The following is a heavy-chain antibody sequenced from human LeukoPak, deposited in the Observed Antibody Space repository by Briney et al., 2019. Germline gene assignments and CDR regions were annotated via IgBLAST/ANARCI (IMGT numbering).Heavy chain of an antibody. CDR1: RFTFSDYY. J-gene: IGHJ2*01. V-gene: IGHV3-7*01. D-gene: IGHD4-17*01. Sequence: QTGGSLRLSCAASRFTFSDYYMTWVRQAPGRGLEWEANIKEDGSEKNYVDSVKGGLTISRDNAKKSVYLILNRLTPEDTAVYYCARDLRAGGTWSYGVYFDLWGRGTLVTVSS. CDR2: IKEDGSEK. CDR3: ARDLRAGGTWSYGVYFDL.